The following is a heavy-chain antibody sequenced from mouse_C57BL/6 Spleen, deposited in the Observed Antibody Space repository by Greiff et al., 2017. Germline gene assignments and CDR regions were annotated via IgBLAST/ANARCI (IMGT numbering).Heavy chain of an antibody. CDR1: GYTFTSYW. Sequence: QVQLQQPGAELVRPGTSVKLSCKASGYTFTSYWMHWVKQRPGQGLEWIGVIDPSDSYTNYNQKFKGKATLTVDTSSSTAYMQLSSLTSEGSAVYDCASGAQASSDYWGQGTTLTVSS. J-gene: IGHJ2*01. CDR2: IDPSDSYT. D-gene: IGHD3-2*02. V-gene: IGHV1-59*01. CDR3: ASGAQASSDY.